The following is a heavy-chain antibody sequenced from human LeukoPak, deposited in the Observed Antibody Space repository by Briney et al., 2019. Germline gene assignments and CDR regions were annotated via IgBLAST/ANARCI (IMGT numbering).Heavy chain of an antibody. CDR1: GGSISSGGYY. V-gene: IGHV4-31*03. CDR3: ARVLTGSPTNDYGDYGVHGNWFDP. J-gene: IGHJ5*02. CDR2: IYYSGST. D-gene: IGHD4-17*01. Sequence: PSETLSLTCTVSGGSISSGGYYWSWIRQHPGKGLEWIGYIYYSGSTYYNPSLKSRVTISVDTSKNQFSLKLSSVTAADTAVYYCARVLTGSPTNDYGDYGVHGNWFDPWGQGTLVTVSS.